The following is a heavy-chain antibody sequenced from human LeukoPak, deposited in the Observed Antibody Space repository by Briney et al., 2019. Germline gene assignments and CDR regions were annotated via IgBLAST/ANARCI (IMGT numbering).Heavy chain of an antibody. J-gene: IGHJ6*02. CDR3: AKHGGSGWTAHYSYGLDV. V-gene: IGHV3-9*01. Sequence: GRSLRLSCAASGFTFDDYAMHCVRQAPGKGLEWVSGIIWNAGSVGYADSVKGRFTISRDNAKNSLYLQMNSLRVEDTAFYYCAKHGGSGWTAHYSYGLDVWGQGTTVTVSS. CDR2: IIWNAGSV. CDR1: GFTFDDYA. D-gene: IGHD6-19*01.